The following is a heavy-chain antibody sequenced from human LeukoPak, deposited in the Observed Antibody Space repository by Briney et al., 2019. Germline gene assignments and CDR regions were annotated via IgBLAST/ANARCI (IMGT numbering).Heavy chain of an antibody. V-gene: IGHV3-33*08. CDR1: GFTFSSYG. Sequence: GGSLRLSCAASGFTFSSYGMHWVRQAPGKGLEWVAVIWYDGSNKYYADSVKGRFTISRDNSKNTLYLQMNSLRAEDTAVYYCARDSSTRELLEPAPDYWGQGTLVTVSS. J-gene: IGHJ4*02. D-gene: IGHD1-26*01. CDR3: ARDSSTRELLEPAPDY. CDR2: IWYDGSNK.